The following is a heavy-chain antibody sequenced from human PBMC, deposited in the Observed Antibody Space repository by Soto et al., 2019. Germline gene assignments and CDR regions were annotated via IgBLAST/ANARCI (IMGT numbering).Heavy chain of an antibody. CDR2: ISSTTNDI. J-gene: IGHJ4*02. CDR1: GFNFRIYT. CDR3: ARESEDLTSNFDY. V-gene: IGHV3-21*06. Sequence: GGSLRLSCVGSGFNFRIYTMHLVRQAPGKGPECVSSISSTTNDIYYGDSMKGRFTISRDNAKNSLYLEMNSLRAEDTAVYYCARESEDLTSNFDYWGQGTLVTVSS.